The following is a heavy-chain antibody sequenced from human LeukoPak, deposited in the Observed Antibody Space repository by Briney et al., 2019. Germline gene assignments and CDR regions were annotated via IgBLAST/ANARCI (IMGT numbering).Heavy chain of an antibody. V-gene: IGHV3-23*01. J-gene: IGHJ4*02. CDR2: TSSSDPGT. Sequence: GGSLRLSCAASGFTFSSFGMNWVRQGPGKGLEWVAATSSSDPGTYHADSVRGRFTISRDNSKNTLYLQMNRLRVEDAAVYYCARAPVTSCRGAFCYPFDYWGQGTLVTVSS. CDR3: ARAPVTSCRGAFCYPFDY. CDR1: GFTFSSFG. D-gene: IGHD2-15*01.